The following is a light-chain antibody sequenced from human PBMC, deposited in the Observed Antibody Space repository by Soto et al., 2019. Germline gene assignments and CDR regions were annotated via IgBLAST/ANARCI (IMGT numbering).Light chain of an antibody. V-gene: IGKV3-15*01. CDR2: GAS. J-gene: IGKJ1*01. Sequence: EIVMTQSPATLSVSPGERATLSCRASQSVSSNLAWYQQKPAQAPRLLIYGASTRATGIPARFSGSGSGTEFTLTISSLPSEDFAVYYCQQYNNWPPWTFGQGTKVEMK. CDR3: QQYNNWPPWT. CDR1: QSVSSN.